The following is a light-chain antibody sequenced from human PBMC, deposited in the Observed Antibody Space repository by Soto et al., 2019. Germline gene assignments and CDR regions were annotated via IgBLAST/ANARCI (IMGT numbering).Light chain of an antibody. CDR2: GVN. V-gene: IGLV2-18*02. CDR3: SSFTSSTHYV. J-gene: IGLJ1*01. Sequence: QSVLTQPPSVSGSPGQSITISCTGTSSDVGGYYRVSWYQQPPGTAPKLLIYGVNIRPSGVPDRFSGSKSGNTASLTISGLQADDEADYYCSSFTSSTHYVFGTGTKVTVL. CDR1: SSDVGGYYR.